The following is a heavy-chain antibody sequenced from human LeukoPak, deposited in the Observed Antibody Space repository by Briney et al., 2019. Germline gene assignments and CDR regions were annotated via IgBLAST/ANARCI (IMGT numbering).Heavy chain of an antibody. D-gene: IGHD6-19*01. Sequence: PSETLSLTCTVSGGSISSYYWSWIRQPPGKGLEWIGYIYYSGSTNYNPSLKSRVTISVDTSKNQFSLKLSSVTAADTAMYYCAREKSTSSGWAFDYWGQGTLVTVSS. V-gene: IGHV4-59*01. CDR3: AREKSTSSGWAFDY. CDR2: IYYSGST. CDR1: GGSISSYY. J-gene: IGHJ4*02.